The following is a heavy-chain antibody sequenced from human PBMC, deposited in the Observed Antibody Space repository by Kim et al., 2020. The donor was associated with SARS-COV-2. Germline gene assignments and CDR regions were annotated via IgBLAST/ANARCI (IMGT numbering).Heavy chain of an antibody. J-gene: IGHJ4*02. CDR1: GGSFSGYY. CDR3: ARGPLGYCSSTSCGYRYFDY. V-gene: IGHV4-34*01. D-gene: IGHD2-2*01. CDR2: INHSGST. Sequence: SETLSLTCAVYGGSFSGYYWSWIRQPPGKGLEWIGEINHSGSTNYNPSLKSRVTISVDTSKNQFSLKLSSVTAADTAVYYCARGPLGYCSSTSCGYRYFDYWGQGTLVTVSS.